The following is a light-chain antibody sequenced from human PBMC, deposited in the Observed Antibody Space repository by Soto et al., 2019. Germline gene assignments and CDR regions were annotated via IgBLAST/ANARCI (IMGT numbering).Light chain of an antibody. CDR1: QSINIY. CDR3: QQRINWPLT. V-gene: IGKV3-11*01. Sequence: EIVLTQSPATLTLSPGERATLSCRASQSINIYLAWYQQRPGQAPRLLIYDASNRATGIPARFSGSGSGTDFTLTISSLEPEDFALYYCQQRINWPLTFGGGTKVDIK. CDR2: DAS. J-gene: IGKJ4*01.